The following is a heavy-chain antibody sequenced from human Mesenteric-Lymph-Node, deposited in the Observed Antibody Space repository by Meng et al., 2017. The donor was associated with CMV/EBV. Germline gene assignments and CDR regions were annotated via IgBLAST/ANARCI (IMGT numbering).Heavy chain of an antibody. CDR2: IYNDGRT. Sequence: GGSLRLSCAASGFTVRSNYMSWVRQAPGKGLEWVSVIYNDGRTYYADSVKGRFTISSDNSKNTLYLQMNSLRAEDTAIYYCAKDHYGGSYYYYYAMDVWGQGTTVTVSS. D-gene: IGHD1-26*01. CDR1: GFTVRSNY. J-gene: IGHJ6*02. CDR3: AKDHYGGSYYYYYAMDV. V-gene: IGHV3-53*01.